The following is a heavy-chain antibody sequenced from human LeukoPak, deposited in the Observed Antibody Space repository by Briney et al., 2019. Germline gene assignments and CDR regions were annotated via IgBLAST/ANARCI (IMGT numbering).Heavy chain of an antibody. D-gene: IGHD3-3*01. V-gene: IGHV3-11*04. CDR3: AKDSGAYYDFWSGYGDY. CDR2: VGTSGRII. CDR1: GFTFSDYY. J-gene: IGHJ4*02. Sequence: GGSLRLSCAASGFTFSDYYMTWIRQAPGKGLEWVSYVGTSGRIIYYADSVKGRFTISRDNAKNTLYLQMNSLRAEDTAVYYCAKDSGAYYDFWSGYGDYWGQGTLVTVSS.